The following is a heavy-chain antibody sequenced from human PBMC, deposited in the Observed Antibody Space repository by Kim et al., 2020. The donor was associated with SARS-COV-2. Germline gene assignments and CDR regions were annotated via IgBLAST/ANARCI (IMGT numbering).Heavy chain of an antibody. Sequence: SETLSLTCTVSGGSFTSYYWSWIRQTPGKGLEWIGSSSYFGNTKYNPSLKSRITISLDTSMSRFSLKVWSVIAADTAVYYCARVPPVRSGLPVAGGIDS. CDR2: SSYFGNT. CDR3: ARVPPVRSGLPVAGGIDS. J-gene: IGHJ5*01. CDR1: GGSFTSYY. D-gene: IGHD6-19*01. V-gene: IGHV4-59*13.